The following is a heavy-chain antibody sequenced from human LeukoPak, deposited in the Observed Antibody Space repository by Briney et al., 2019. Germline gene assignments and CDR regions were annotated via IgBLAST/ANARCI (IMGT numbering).Heavy chain of an antibody. CDR1: GFTFSSYS. V-gene: IGHV3-21*01. CDR2: ISSSSSSHI. Sequence: SGGSLRLSCAASGFTFSSYSMNWVRQAPGKGLEWVSSISSSSSSHIYYADSVKGRFTISRDNAKNSLYLQMNSLRAEDTAVYYCARDPDGSGRRAGWFDPWGQGTLVTVSS. CDR3: ARDPDGSGRRAGWFDP. D-gene: IGHD3-10*01. J-gene: IGHJ5*02.